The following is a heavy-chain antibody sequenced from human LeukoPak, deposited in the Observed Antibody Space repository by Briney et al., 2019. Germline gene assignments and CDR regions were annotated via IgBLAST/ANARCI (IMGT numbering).Heavy chain of an antibody. CDR3: ARDLSYYDPRGWFDP. CDR1: GFTFTGYY. J-gene: IGHJ5*02. CDR2: INPNSGGT. Sequence: APVKVSCKASGFTFTGYYMHWVRQAPGQGLEWMGWINPNSGGTNYAQKFQGRVTMTRDTSISTAYMELSRLRSDDTAVYYCARDLSYYDPRGWFDPWGQGTLVTVSS. D-gene: IGHD3-22*01. V-gene: IGHV1-2*02.